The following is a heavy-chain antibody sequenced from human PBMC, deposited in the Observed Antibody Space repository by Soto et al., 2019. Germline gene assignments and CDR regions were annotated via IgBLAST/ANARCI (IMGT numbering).Heavy chain of an antibody. CDR3: ARSSIEPRVVMYPFDS. V-gene: IGHV4-39*01. CDR1: GDSITSSSHY. D-gene: IGHD6-6*01. Sequence: QLQLQESGPGLVKPSETLSLTCTVSGDSITSSSHYWGWIRQPPGKGLECIANIYYDGNTYYNPSVKGTVAISLDTAKNQFSLRLNSVTAADTAVYYCARSSIEPRVVMYPFDSWGQGTLVTVSS. J-gene: IGHJ4*02. CDR2: IYYDGNT.